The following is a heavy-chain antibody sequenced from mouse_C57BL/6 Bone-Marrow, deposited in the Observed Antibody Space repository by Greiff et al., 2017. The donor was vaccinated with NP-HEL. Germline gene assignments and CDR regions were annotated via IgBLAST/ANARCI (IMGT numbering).Heavy chain of an antibody. V-gene: IGHV1-50*01. Sequence: QVQLKQPGAELVKPGASVKLSCKASGYTFTSYWMQWVKQRPGQGLEWIGEIDPSDSYTNYNQKFKGKATLTVDTSSSTAYMQLSSLTSEDSAVYYCARDSSGYPFAYWGQGTLVTVSA. CDR3: ARDSSGYPFAY. J-gene: IGHJ3*01. CDR1: GYTFTSYW. CDR2: IDPSDSYT. D-gene: IGHD3-2*02.